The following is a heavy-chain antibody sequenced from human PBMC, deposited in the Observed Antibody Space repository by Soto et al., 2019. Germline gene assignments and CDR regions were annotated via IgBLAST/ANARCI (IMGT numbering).Heavy chain of an antibody. J-gene: IGHJ4*02. Sequence: QVRLVEAGGGVVQPGKSLSLSCAGSGFTFSNYGMHCVRQAPGKGLEWLGTISYEGSHKHYADSVRGQFTISRDNSKNTVYLQMNSLRVEDTAVYYCAKAGGTGYCDNGVYSHSIDYWGQGTLVTVSS. V-gene: IGHV3-30*18. D-gene: IGHD2-8*01. CDR1: GFTFSNYG. CDR3: AKAGGTGYCDNGVYSHSIDY. CDR2: ISYEGSHK.